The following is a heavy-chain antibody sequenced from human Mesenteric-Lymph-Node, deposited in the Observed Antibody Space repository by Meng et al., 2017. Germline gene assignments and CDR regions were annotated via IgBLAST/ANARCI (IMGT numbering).Heavy chain of an antibody. CDR3: ARDQGGTGAY. D-gene: IGHD2-15*01. CDR1: VGSLSGHS. J-gene: IGHJ4*02. Sequence: QVQLQQWGAGQLKPSETLSLTCAVYVGSLSGHSWTWIRQSPGKGLGWIGDINHRGSTNYNPSLKSRVTISVDTSKNQFSLELNYVTAADTAVYYCARDQGGTGAYWGQGTLVTVSS. V-gene: IGHV4-34*01. CDR2: INHRGST.